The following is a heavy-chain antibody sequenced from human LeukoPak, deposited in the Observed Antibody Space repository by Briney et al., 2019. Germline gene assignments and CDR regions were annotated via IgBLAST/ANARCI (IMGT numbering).Heavy chain of an antibody. CDR1: RGSISSYY. CDR3: ARDLNDSRFDP. CDR2: IYTSGST. D-gene: IGHD3-22*01. V-gene: IGHV4-4*07. J-gene: IGHJ5*02. Sequence: ETLSLTCTVSRGSISSYYWSWIRPPAGKGLEWIGRIYTSGSTNYNPSLKSRVTMSVDTSKNQFSLKLSSVTAADTAVYYCARDLNDSRFDPWGQGTLVTVSS.